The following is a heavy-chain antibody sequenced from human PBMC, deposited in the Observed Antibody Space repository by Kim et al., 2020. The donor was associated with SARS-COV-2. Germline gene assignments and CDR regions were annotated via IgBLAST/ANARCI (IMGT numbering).Heavy chain of an antibody. D-gene: IGHD3-10*01. J-gene: IGHJ4*02. CDR3: ARGTMVRGVIAFDY. V-gene: IGHV4-34*01. Sequence: NPSLKSRVTIAVDTSKNQFSLKLSSVTAADTAVYYCARGTMVRGVIAFDYWGQGTLVTVSS.